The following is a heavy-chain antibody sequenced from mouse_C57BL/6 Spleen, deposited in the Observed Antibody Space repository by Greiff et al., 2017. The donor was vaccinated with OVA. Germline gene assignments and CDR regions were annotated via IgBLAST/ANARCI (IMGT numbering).Heavy chain of an antibody. CDR1: GFTFSSYT. J-gene: IGHJ3*01. D-gene: IGHD2-5*01. Sequence: EVQLVESGGGLVKPGGSLKLSCAASGFTFSSYTMSWVRQTPEKRLEWVATISGGGGNTYYPDSVKGRFTISRDNAKNTLYLQMSSLRSEDTALYYCARHDLAYYSNPWFAYWGQGTLVTVSA. V-gene: IGHV5-9*01. CDR3: ARHDLAYYSNPWFAY. CDR2: ISGGGGNT.